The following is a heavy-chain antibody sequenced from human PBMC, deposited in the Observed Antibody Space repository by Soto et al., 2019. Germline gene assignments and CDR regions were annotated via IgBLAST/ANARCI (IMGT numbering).Heavy chain of an antibody. V-gene: IGHV1-69*02. CDR3: ATFYGGDCTTTTCYGDFDS. CDR1: GGIFHRYS. J-gene: IGHJ4*02. CDR2: IIPLFGIT. Sequence: QVQLVQSGAEVKKPGSSVKVSCKASGGIFHRYSVSWVRQAPGQGLEWMGRIIPLFGITNYAQKFQGRVMITADKSTNTAYMEVNGLRSEDTALYYCATFYGGDCTTTTCYGDFDSWGQGTLVTVTS. D-gene: IGHD2-2*01.